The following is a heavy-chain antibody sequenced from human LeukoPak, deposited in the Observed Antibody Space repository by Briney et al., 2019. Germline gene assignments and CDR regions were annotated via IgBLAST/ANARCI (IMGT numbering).Heavy chain of an antibody. J-gene: IGHJ4*02. CDR1: GFTFSSYG. Sequence: PGRSLRLSCAASGFTFSSYGMHWVRQAPGKGLEWVAVIWYDGSNKYYADSVKGRFTISRDNSKNTLYLQMNSLRAEDTAVYYCAREAPSYGSGSYCLGYWGQGTLVTVPS. CDR3: AREAPSYGSGSYCLGY. D-gene: IGHD3-10*01. V-gene: IGHV3-33*01. CDR2: IWYDGSNK.